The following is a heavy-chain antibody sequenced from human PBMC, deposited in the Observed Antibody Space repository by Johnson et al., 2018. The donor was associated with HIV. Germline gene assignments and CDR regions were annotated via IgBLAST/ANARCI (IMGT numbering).Heavy chain of an antibody. CDR3: ANLLTTVTSRWRSALDI. CDR2: ISGGEDDT. CDR1: GFSFIDYA. J-gene: IGHJ3*02. Sequence: VQLVESGGGLVWPGGSLRLSCVASGFSFIDYAMIWVRQAPGKGLEWVSFISGGEDDTYYADSVKGRFTISRDNSKTTLYLQMNSLRDEDTAVYYCANLLTTVTSRWRSALDIWGQGTMVIVSS. D-gene: IGHD4-17*01. V-gene: IGHV3-23*04.